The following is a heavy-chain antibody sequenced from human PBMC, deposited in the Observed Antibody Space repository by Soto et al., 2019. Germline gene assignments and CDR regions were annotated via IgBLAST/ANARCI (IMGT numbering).Heavy chain of an antibody. Sequence: GGSLRLSCAASGFTFSSYWMGWVRQAPGKGLEWLANIKQDGSEKYYVDSVKGRFTISRDNAKYSLYLQMNSLRAEDTAVYYCTRTISALPGDDYWGQGTLVTVSS. CDR2: IKQDGSEK. D-gene: IGHD6-6*01. CDR3: TRTISALPGDDY. CDR1: GFTFSSYW. V-gene: IGHV3-7*01. J-gene: IGHJ4*02.